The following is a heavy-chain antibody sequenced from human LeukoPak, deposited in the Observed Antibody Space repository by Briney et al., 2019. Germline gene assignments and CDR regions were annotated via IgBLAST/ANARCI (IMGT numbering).Heavy chain of an antibody. CDR3: ARSRYGDYSP. V-gene: IGHV1-8*01. J-gene: IGHJ5*02. D-gene: IGHD4-17*01. CDR2: MNPNTGNT. CDR1: GYTFTNCD. Sequence: GASVKVSCKTSGYTFTNCDINWVRQASGQGLEWMGWMNPNTGNTGYAQKFQGRVTMTRDTSTSTAYMELRNLRSEDTAVYFCARSRYGDYSPWGQGTLVIVSS.